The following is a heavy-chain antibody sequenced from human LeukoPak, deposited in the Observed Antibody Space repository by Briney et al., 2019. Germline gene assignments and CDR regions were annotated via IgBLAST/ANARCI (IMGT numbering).Heavy chain of an antibody. Sequence: PSETLSLTCTVSGGSISSSSYYWGWIRQPPGKGLEWIGSIYYSGSTYYNPSLKSRVTISVDTSKNQFSLKLSSVTAADTAVYYCARVKSIAVAGTVNYWGQGTLVTVSS. D-gene: IGHD6-19*01. CDR3: ARVKSIAVAGTVNY. CDR2: IYYSGST. CDR1: GGSISSSSYY. V-gene: IGHV4-39*07. J-gene: IGHJ4*02.